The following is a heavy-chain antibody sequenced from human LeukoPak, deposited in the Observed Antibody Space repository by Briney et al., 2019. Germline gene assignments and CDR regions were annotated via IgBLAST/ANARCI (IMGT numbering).Heavy chain of an antibody. Sequence: GGSLRLSCAASGFIFSSYWMTWVRQAPGKGLERVANIKQAGSENSYVDSVKGRFTISRDNAKNSLYLQMNGLRAEDTAVYYCARDEEAAAGIFFDYWGQGTLVTVSS. J-gene: IGHJ4*02. D-gene: IGHD6-13*01. V-gene: IGHV3-7*01. CDR1: GFIFSSYW. CDR3: ARDEEAAAGIFFDY. CDR2: IKQAGSEN.